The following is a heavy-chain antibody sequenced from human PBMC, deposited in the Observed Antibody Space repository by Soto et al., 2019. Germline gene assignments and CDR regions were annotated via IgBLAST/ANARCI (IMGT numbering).Heavy chain of an antibody. J-gene: IGHJ4*02. D-gene: IGHD2-15*01. V-gene: IGHV3-30-3*01. CDR3: ARGRIVVVVAATDPFFDY. CDR2: ISYDGSNK. CDR1: GFTFSSYA. Sequence: GGSLRLSCAASGFTFSSYAMHWVRQAPGKGLEWVAVISYDGSNKYYADSVKGRFTISRDNSKNTLYLQMNSLRAEDTAVYYCARGRIVVVVAATDPFFDYWGQGTLVTVSS.